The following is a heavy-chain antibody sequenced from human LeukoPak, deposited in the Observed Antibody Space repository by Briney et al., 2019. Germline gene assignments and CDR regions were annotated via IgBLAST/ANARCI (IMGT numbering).Heavy chain of an antibody. CDR2: ISGSGGSGGST. CDR3: AKGRYYGSGSGPFFDY. D-gene: IGHD3-10*01. CDR1: GFSFSSYA. V-gene: IGHV3-23*01. Sequence: PGGSLRLSCAASGFSFSSYAMNWVRQAPGKGLEWVSAISGSGGSGGSTYYADSVKGRFTISRDNSKNMLYLQMNSLRAEDTAVYYCAKGRYYGSGSGPFFDYWGQGTLVTVSS. J-gene: IGHJ4*02.